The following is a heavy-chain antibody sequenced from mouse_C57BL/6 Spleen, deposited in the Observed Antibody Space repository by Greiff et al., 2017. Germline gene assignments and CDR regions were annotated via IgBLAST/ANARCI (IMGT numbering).Heavy chain of an antibody. Sequence: QVHVKQSGPELVKPGASVKISCTASGYAFSSSWMNWVKQTPGKGLEWIGRIYPGDGATTYNGTFKGRATLTADTSTSRAYLQLSSLTSEDSAVYFCAIGLGFDYWGQGTTLTVSS. CDR1: GYAFSSSW. CDR2: IYPGDGAT. V-gene: IGHV1-82*01. D-gene: IGHD4-1*01. CDR3: AIGLGFDY. J-gene: IGHJ2*01.